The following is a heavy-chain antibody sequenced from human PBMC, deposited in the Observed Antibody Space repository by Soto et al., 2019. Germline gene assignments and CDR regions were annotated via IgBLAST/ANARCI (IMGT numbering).Heavy chain of an antibody. Sequence: ASVKVSCKASGYTFTSYAMHWVRQAPGQRLEWMGWINAGNGNTKYSQKFQGRVTITRDTSASTAYMELNSLRSEDTAVYYCARARTRTIFGPVAYGYWGQGTLVTVSS. V-gene: IGHV1-3*01. CDR1: GYTFTSYA. CDR3: ARARTRTIFGPVAYGY. J-gene: IGHJ4*02. D-gene: IGHD3-3*01. CDR2: INAGNGNT.